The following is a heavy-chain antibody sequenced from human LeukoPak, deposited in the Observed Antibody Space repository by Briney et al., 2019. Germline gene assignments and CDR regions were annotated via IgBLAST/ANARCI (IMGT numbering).Heavy chain of an antibody. CDR2: IKQDGSEK. CDR3: ARGTGAIDY. V-gene: IGHV3-7*01. J-gene: IGHJ4*02. CDR1: GFAFSYYW. Sequence: GGSLRLSCAASGFAFSYYWMSWVRQAPGKELEWVANIKQDGSEKYFVDSVKGRFTISRDNAKNSLYLQMSSLRAEDTAVYYCARGTGAIDYWGQGTLVTVSS. D-gene: IGHD1-26*01.